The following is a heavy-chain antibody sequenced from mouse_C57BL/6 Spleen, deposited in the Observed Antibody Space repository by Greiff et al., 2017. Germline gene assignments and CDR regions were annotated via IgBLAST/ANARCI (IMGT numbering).Heavy chain of an antibody. CDR2: IYPCNGGT. V-gene: IGHV1-53*01. Sequence: VKLQQPGTELVKPGASVKLSCKASGYTFTSYWMHWVKPRPGQGLEWIGNIYPCNGGTNYNDKFKSKATLTVDKSSSTAYMQLSSLTSEDSAVYYCARGCGNYGAGDYWGQGTTLTVSS. D-gene: IGHD2-1*01. CDR3: ARGCGNYGAGDY. J-gene: IGHJ2*01. CDR1: GYTFTSYW.